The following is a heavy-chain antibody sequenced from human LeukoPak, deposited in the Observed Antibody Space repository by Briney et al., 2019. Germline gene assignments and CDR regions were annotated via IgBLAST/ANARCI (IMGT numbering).Heavy chain of an antibody. CDR3: ARESKRRDIDY. V-gene: IGHV4-34*01. D-gene: IGHD4-11*01. CDR1: GGSFSGYY. J-gene: IGHJ4*02. CDR2: INHSGST. Sequence: SETLSLTCAVYGGSFSGYYWSWIRQPPGKGLEWIGEINHSGSTNYNPSLKSRVTISVDTSKNQFSLKLSSVTAADTAVYYCARESKRRDIDYWGQGTLVTVSS.